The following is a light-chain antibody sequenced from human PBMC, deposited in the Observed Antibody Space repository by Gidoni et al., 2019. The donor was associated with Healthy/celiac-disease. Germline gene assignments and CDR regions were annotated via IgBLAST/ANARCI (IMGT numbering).Light chain of an antibody. V-gene: IGKV3-11*01. CDR2: DAS. CDR1: QRGSSY. J-gene: IGKJ3*01. CDR3: QQRSNWPPFT. Sequence: ETVLTHSPATLSLSPGERATLSCRASQRGSSYFAWYQQKPGQAPRLLIYDASNRATGIPARFSGSGSGTDFTLTISSLEPEDFAVYYCQQRSNWPPFTFGPGTKVDIK.